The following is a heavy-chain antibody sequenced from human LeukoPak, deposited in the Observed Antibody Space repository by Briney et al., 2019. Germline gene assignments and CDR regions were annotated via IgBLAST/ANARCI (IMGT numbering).Heavy chain of an antibody. CDR3: AKDLCSGGSCYPDY. J-gene: IGHJ4*02. Sequence: GGSLRLSCAASGFTFSSYGMHWVRQAPGKGLEWVAVISYDGSNKYYADSVKGRFTISRDNSKNTLYLQMNSLSAEDTAVYYCAKDLCSGGSCYPDYWGQGTLVTVSS. CDR1: GFTFSSYG. V-gene: IGHV3-30*18. D-gene: IGHD2-15*01. CDR2: ISYDGSNK.